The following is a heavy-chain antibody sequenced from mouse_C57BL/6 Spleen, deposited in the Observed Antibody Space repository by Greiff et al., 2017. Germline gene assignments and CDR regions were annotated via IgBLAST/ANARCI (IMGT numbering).Heavy chain of an antibody. CDR2: IDPSDSET. CDR1: GYTFTSYW. D-gene: IGHD1-1*01. Sequence: QVQLQQPGAELVRPGSSVKLSCKASGYTFTSYWMHWVKQRPIQGLEWIGNIDPSDSETHYNQKFKDKATLSVDKSSSTAYMQRSSLTSEDSAVYYCAIRYYYVSSWDYAMDYWGQGTSVTVSS. CDR3: AIRYYYVSSWDYAMDY. J-gene: IGHJ4*01. V-gene: IGHV1-52*01.